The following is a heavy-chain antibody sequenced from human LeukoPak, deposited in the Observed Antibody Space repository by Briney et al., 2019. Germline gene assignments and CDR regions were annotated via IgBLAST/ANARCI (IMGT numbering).Heavy chain of an antibody. V-gene: IGHV1-18*01. J-gene: IGHJ4*02. CDR2: ISVYNGDT. D-gene: IGHD2/OR15-2a*01. CDR3: ARVSRGVNICDS. Sequence: ASVKVSCKASGYTFTSFDISWVRQAPGQGLGWMGWISVYNGDTNYAQKLQDRVTMTTGTSTSTAYMELRSLRSDDTAVYYCARVSRGVNICDSWGQGTLVTVSS. CDR1: GYTFTSFD.